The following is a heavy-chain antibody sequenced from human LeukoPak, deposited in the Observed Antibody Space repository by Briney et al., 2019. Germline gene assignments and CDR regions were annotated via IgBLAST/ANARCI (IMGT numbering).Heavy chain of an antibody. CDR3: ASLVATRTFDY. Sequence: SETLSLTCTVSGGSISSYYWSWIRQPPGKGLEWIGSIYHSGSTYYNPSLKSRVTISVDTSKNQFSLKLSSVTAADTAVYYCASLVATRTFDYWGQGTLVTVSS. V-gene: IGHV4-59*08. CDR1: GGSISSYY. D-gene: IGHD5-12*01. J-gene: IGHJ4*02. CDR2: IYHSGST.